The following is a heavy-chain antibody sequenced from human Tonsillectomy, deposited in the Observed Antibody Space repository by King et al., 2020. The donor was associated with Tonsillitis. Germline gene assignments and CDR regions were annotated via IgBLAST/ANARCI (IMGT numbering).Heavy chain of an antibody. D-gene: IGHD2-2*01. CDR2: ISHSGVT. CDR3: ARGVHYCTTTTCPRHFDR. J-gene: IGHJ4*02. Sequence: VQLQQWGAGLLKPSETLSLTCAVYVGSFNGYYWSWIRQPPGKGLEWIGEISHSGVTKYNTSLKSRVTISVDTSKNQFSLKLDSLTAADTAVYFCARGVHYCTTTTCPRHFDRWGQGTLVTVSS. CDR1: VGSFNGYY. V-gene: IGHV4-34*01.